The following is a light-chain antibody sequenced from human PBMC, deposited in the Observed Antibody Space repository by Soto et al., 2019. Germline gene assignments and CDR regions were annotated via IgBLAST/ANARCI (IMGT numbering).Light chain of an antibody. CDR3: SSYTTSDTLV. J-gene: IGLJ1*01. V-gene: IGLV2-14*01. Sequence: QSALTQPASVSGSPGQSITISCTGTASDIVYYNYVSWYQQHSGKAPKLLIYEVSNRPSGVSDRFSGSKSGNTASLTISWRHDEDKADYYCSSYTTSDTLVFGTGTKLTV. CDR2: EVS. CDR1: ASDIVYYNY.